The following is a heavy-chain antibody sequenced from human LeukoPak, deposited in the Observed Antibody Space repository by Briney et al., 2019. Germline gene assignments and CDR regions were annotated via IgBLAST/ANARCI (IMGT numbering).Heavy chain of an antibody. J-gene: IGHJ4*02. D-gene: IGHD1-14*01. V-gene: IGHV4-59*01. CDR3: ARDITGSFDY. CDR2: IYYSGST. CDR1: GGSISTYY. Sequence: PSETLSLTCTVSGGSISTYYWGWIRQPPGKGLEWIGYIYYSGSTNYNPSLKSRVTISVDTSKNQFSLKLSSVTAADTAVYYCARDITGSFDYWGQGNLVTVSS.